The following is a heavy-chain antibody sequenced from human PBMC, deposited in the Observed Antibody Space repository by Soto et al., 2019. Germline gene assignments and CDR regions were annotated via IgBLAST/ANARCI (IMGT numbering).Heavy chain of an antibody. V-gene: IGHV3-21*01. J-gene: IGHJ4*02. Sequence: GRSLRLSCAASGFTFSLYAMIWVRQAPGKGLEWVSSVSSGSSYIYSADSLKGRFTISRDDAKNSLYLQMNRLRADDTAIYYCVRDRATDSRPDYWGQGSLVTVSS. CDR1: GFTFSLYA. CDR2: VSSGSSYI. CDR3: VRDRATDSRPDY. D-gene: IGHD3-22*01.